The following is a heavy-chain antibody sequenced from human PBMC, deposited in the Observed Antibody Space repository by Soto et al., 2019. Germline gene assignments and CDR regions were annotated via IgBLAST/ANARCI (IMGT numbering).Heavy chain of an antibody. D-gene: IGHD1-26*01. CDR2: IHPEDSYI. V-gene: IGHV5-10-1*03. CDR3: AKHSQTVGQWDLFHF. J-gene: IGHJ4*01. CDR1: GYSFTTNW. Sequence: EVQLLQSGAEVRKPGESLRISCKASGYSFTTNWISWVRQMPGKGLEWMGKIHPEDSYINYSPSLEGHVTISVDRSISTAYLQWSSLKASDNAISYCAKHSQTVGQWDLFHFWGQGTLVTVSS.